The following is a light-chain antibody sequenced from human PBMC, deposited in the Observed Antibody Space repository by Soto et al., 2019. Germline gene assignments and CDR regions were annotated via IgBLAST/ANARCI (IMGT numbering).Light chain of an antibody. CDR2: EVS. CDR1: SSDVGGYNY. V-gene: IGLV2-8*01. Sequence: QSVLTQPPSASGSPGQSVTISCTGTSSDVGGYNYVSWYQQHPGKAPKLMIYEVSKRPSGVPDRFSGSKSGNTASLAVSGLQAEDEVDYSRSSDAGSNNYYVFGPGTKVTVL. J-gene: IGLJ1*01. CDR3: SSDAGSNNYYV.